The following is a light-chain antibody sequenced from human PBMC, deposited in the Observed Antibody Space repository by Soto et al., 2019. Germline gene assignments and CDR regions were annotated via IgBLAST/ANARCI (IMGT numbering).Light chain of an antibody. CDR2: DTV. V-gene: IGLV1-40*01. J-gene: IGLJ2*01. CDR3: QSSDSSLSGVL. Sequence: QAVVTQSPSVSGAPGQRVTISCTGSSSNIGAGYGVHWYQQLPGTAPKLLIYDTVNRPSGVPDRFSGSKSGTSASLAITGLQAEDEADYYCQSSDSSLSGVLFGGGTKVTVL. CDR1: SSNIGAGYG.